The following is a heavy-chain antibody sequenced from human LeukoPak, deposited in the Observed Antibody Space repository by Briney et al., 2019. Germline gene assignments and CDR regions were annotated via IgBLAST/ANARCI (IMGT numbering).Heavy chain of an antibody. J-gene: IGHJ6*03. CDR3: ARISPVTTDYYYYMDV. V-gene: IGHV1-18*01. D-gene: IGHD4-17*01. Sequence: ASVKVSCKASGYTFTSYGISWVRQAPGQGLEWMRWISAYNGNTNYAQKFQGRVTMTRDTSISTAYMELSRLRSDDTAVYYCARISPVTTDYYYYMDVWGKGTTVTISS. CDR2: ISAYNGNT. CDR1: GYTFTSYG.